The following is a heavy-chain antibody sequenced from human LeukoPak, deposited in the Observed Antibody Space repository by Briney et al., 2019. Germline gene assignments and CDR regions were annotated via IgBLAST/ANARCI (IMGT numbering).Heavy chain of an antibody. V-gene: IGHV3-23*01. CDR1: GFTFSSSS. J-gene: IGHJ4*02. Sequence: GGSLRLSCAASGFTFSSSSMNWVRQAPGKGLEWVSGISGTGYNTYYADSVKGRFTISRDNSKNTLYLQMNSLGAEDTAVYYCAKHVSGSLFYFDYWGQRTLVTVSS. CDR2: ISGTGYNT. D-gene: IGHD3-10*01. CDR3: AKHVSGSLFYFDY.